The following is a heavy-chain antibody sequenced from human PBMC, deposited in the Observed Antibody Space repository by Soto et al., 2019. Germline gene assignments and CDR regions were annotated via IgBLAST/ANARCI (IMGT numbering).Heavy chain of an antibody. CDR1: GFSFSDYY. D-gene: IGHD3-10*01. CDR3: ARDRGP. J-gene: IGHJ5*02. CDR2: ISGSGSYT. V-gene: IGHV3-11*06. Sequence: QMQLVESGGGLVKPGESLRLSCAASGFSFSDYYMSWIRQTPGKGLEWLSYISGSGSYTNYADSVKGRFTISRDNAKNSMYLQMNSLGVEDTAVYYWARDRGPWGQGTLVTVSS.